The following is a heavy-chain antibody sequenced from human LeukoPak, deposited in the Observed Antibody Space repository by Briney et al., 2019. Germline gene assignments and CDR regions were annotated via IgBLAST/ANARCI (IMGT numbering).Heavy chain of an antibody. J-gene: IGHJ4*02. CDR2: ISGSGTTT. CDR3: ARGPYSSGSSADY. D-gene: IGHD6-19*01. Sequence: GGSLRLSCAASGFTFSSYAMSWVRQAPGKGLEWVSVISGSGTTTYYADSVKGRFTISRDNSKNTLYLQMNSLRAEDTAIYYCARGPYSSGSSADYWGQGTLVTVSS. CDR1: GFTFSSYA. V-gene: IGHV3-23*01.